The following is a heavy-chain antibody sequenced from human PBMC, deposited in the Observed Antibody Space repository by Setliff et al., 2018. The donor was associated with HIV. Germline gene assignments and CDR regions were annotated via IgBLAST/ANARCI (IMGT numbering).Heavy chain of an antibody. CDR2: IDSSGTT. CDR3: ARDRHSSGLGSYGP. Sequence: SETLSLTCTISGGSFGVYRWSWIRQSAGRGLEWIGRIDSSGTTDYKPSLKGRVAISVDTSRNQFSLRVTSVTAADTAVYFCARDRHSSGLGSYGPWGPGNLVTVSS. CDR1: GGSFGVYR. V-gene: IGHV4-4*07. J-gene: IGHJ5*02. D-gene: IGHD3-10*01.